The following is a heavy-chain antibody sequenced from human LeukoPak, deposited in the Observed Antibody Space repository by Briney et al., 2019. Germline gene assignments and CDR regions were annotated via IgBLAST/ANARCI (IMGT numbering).Heavy chain of an antibody. CDR1: GYTLTELS. J-gene: IGHJ4*02. Sequence: VASVKVSCKVSGYTLTELSMHWVRQAPGKGLEWMGGFDPEDGETIYAQKFQGRVTMTEDTSTDTAYMELSSLRSEDTAVYYCATDWGYCSGGSCYSFDYWGQGTLVTVSS. CDR2: FDPEDGET. D-gene: IGHD2-15*01. CDR3: ATDWGYCSGGSCYSFDY. V-gene: IGHV1-24*01.